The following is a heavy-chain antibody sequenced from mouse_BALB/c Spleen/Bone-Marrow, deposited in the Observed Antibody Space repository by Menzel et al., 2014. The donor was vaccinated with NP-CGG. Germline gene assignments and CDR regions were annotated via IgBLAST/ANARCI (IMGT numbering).Heavy chain of an antibody. D-gene: IGHD1-1*01. CDR1: GDSITSGY. V-gene: IGHV3-8*02. Sequence: VQLQQSGPSLVKPSQTLSLSCSVTGDSITSGYWNWIRRFPGSKLEYMGYISYSGSTYYNPSLQSRITITRDTSNNQYYLQLNSVTTEDTATYYCASYYYGSSYAMDYWGQGTSVTVSS. CDR3: ASYYYGSSYAMDY. CDR2: ISYSGST. J-gene: IGHJ4*01.